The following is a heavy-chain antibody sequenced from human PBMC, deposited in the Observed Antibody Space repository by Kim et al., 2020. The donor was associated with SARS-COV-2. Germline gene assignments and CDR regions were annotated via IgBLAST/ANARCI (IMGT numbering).Heavy chain of an antibody. CDR3: ARVESSSWYRVYTFDP. Sequence: SETLSLTCTVSGGSISSYYWSWIRQPPGKGLEWIGYIYYSGSTNYNPSLKSRVTISVDTSKNQFSLKLSSVTAADTAVYYCARVESSSWYRVYTFDPWGQGTLVTVSS. J-gene: IGHJ5*02. CDR2: IYYSGST. D-gene: IGHD6-13*01. V-gene: IGHV4-59*01. CDR1: GGSISSYY.